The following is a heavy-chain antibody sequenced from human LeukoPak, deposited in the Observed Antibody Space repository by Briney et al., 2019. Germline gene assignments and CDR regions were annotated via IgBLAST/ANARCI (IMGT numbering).Heavy chain of an antibody. D-gene: IGHD6-6*01. CDR1: GYTFTSYV. V-gene: IGHV1-18*01. Sequence: ASVKVSCKASGYTFTSYVISWVRQAPGRGLEWMGWISAYNGNTNYAQKLQGRVTMTTDTSTSTAYMELRSLRSDDTAVYYCARDLFGYSSSPHFDYWGQGTLVTVSS. CDR2: ISAYNGNT. J-gene: IGHJ4*02. CDR3: ARDLFGYSSSPHFDY.